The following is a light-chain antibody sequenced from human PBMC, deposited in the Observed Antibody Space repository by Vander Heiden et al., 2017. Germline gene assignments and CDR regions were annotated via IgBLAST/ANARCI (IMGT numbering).Light chain of an antibody. V-gene: IGKV1-12*01. Sequence: DIQMTQSPSSVSASVGDRVTITCRASQDIGSWLAWYQQKPGKAPKLLIYAASSLQSGVPSRFSGSGYGTDFTLTISSLQPEDFATYFCQQANSFPRVTFGHGTKVDIK. CDR3: QQANSFPRVT. J-gene: IGKJ3*01. CDR2: AAS. CDR1: QDIGSW.